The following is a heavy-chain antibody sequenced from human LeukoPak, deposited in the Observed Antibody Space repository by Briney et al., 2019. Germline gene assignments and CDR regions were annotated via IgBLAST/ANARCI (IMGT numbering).Heavy chain of an antibody. CDR1: GGSISSGTYY. Sequence: SETLSLTCTVSGGSISSGTYYWGWIRQSPGKGLEWVGSIYSSGSTYSSPSLKSRVTISADTSKNQFSLQLSSVTAADTATYYCARRPPALGAFDIWGHGTKVTVSS. CDR3: ARRPPALGAFDI. J-gene: IGHJ3*02. V-gene: IGHV4-39*01. CDR2: IYSSGST.